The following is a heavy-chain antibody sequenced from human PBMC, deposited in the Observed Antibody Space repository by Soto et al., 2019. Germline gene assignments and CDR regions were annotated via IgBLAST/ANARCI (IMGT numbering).Heavy chain of an antibody. CDR2: IRSNIDGGTT. V-gene: IGHV3-15*07. CDR3: TTDSQIGAVFARLAY. D-gene: IGHD1-20*01. Sequence: GGSLRLSCAASGFTVTDAWINWVRQTPGKGLEWVGRIRSNIDGGTTDYAAPVKGRFAVSRDDSRNVVYLQMNSLTTEDTAIFYFTTDSQIGAVFARLAYWGHGPLVPVTS. CDR1: GFTVTDAW. J-gene: IGHJ4*01.